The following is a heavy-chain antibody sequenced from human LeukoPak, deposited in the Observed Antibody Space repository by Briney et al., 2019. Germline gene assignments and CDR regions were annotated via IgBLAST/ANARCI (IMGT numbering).Heavy chain of an antibody. Sequence: GASVKVSCKASGYTFTSYAMHWVRQAPGQRLEWMGWINAGNGNTKYSQKFQGRVTITRDTSASTAYMELSSLRSEDTAVYYCAIRYNWNHGSDYWGQGTLVTVSS. CDR3: AIRYNWNHGSDY. CDR2: INAGNGNT. J-gene: IGHJ4*02. V-gene: IGHV1-3*01. CDR1: GYTFTSYA. D-gene: IGHD1-20*01.